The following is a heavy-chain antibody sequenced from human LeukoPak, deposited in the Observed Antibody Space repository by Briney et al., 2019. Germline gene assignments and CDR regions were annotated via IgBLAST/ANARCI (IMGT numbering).Heavy chain of an antibody. J-gene: IGHJ3*02. D-gene: IGHD1-26*01. CDR1: GGSISSSSYY. CDR2: IFYRGST. Sequence: PSETLSLTCTVSGGSISSSSYYWGWIRQPPGKGLEWIGSIFYRGSTYYNPSLKSRVTISVDTSKNQFSLKLSSVTAADTAVYYCARHLLSSQDAFDIWGQGTMVTVSS. V-gene: IGHV4-39*07. CDR3: ARHLLSSQDAFDI.